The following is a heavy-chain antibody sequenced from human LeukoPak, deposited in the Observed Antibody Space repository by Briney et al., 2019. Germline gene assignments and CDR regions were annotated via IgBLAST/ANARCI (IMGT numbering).Heavy chain of an antibody. Sequence: SETLSLTCTVSGGSISSYYWSWIRQPPGKGLEWIGYIYYSGSTNYNPSLKSRVTISVDTSKNQFSLKLSSVTAADTAVYYCARRVDGGYSYGYLFDYWGQGTLVTVSS. D-gene: IGHD5-18*01. CDR3: ARRVDGGYSYGYLFDY. CDR1: GGSISSYY. V-gene: IGHV4-59*08. CDR2: IYYSGST. J-gene: IGHJ4*02.